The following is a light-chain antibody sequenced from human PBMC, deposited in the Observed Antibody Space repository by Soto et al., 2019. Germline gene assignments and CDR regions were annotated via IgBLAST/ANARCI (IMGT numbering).Light chain of an antibody. J-gene: IGKJ5*01. Sequence: IVLTQSPATLSLSPWERATLSCRASQSLSSYLAWYQQKPGQAPRLLIYDASNRATGIPARFSGSGSGTDFTLTISSLEPEDFAVYYCQQRTNWPPAFGQGTDWRL. CDR2: DAS. CDR1: QSLSSY. V-gene: IGKV3-11*01. CDR3: QQRTNWPPA.